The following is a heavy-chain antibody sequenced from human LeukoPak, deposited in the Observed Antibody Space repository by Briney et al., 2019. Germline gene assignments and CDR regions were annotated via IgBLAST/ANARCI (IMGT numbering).Heavy chain of an antibody. V-gene: IGHV3-74*01. D-gene: IGHD6-19*01. CDR3: ARVGSGWYGGLYYFDY. Sequence: PGGSLRLSCAASGFTFSSYWMHWVRQAPGKGLVWVSRINSDGSSTSYADSVKGRFTISRDNAKNTLYLQMNSLRAEDTAVYYCARVGSGWYGGLYYFDYWGQGTLVTVSS. J-gene: IGHJ4*02. CDR1: GFTFSSYW. CDR2: INSDGSST.